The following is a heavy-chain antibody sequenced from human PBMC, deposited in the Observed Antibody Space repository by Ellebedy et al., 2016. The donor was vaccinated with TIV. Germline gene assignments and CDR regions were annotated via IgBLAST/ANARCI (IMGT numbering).Heavy chain of an antibody. CDR3: ASHYSASGWRAYFES. J-gene: IGHJ4*02. CDR1: GASINNLW. V-gene: IGHV4-59*11. Sequence: MPSETLSLTCTVSGASINNLWWSWIRQPPGKGLEWVGYIYYNGITNYSPSLRSRVTISLGPSKNQFSLNLTSVTAADTAVYYCASHYSASGWRAYFESWGQGAPVTVSS. CDR2: IYYNGIT. D-gene: IGHD6-19*01.